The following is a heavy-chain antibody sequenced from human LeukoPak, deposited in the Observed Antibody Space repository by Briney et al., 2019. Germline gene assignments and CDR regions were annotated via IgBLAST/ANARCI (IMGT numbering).Heavy chain of an antibody. CDR1: GFTSSNYW. D-gene: IGHD7-27*01. Sequence: GGSLRLSCVASGFTSSNYWMGWVRQAPGKGLEWVANIKEDGNEKYYVDSVKGRFTISRDNAKKLLFLQMNSLRAEDTAVYYCAREEGGRLGIDYYFDYWGQGTLVTVSS. J-gene: IGHJ4*02. CDR3: AREEGGRLGIDYYFDY. CDR2: IKEDGNEK. V-gene: IGHV3-7*01.